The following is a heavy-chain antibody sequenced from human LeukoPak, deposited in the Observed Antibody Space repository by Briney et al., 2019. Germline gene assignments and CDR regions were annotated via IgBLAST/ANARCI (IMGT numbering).Heavy chain of an antibody. V-gene: IGHV3-15*01. CDR3: CSAFDI. CDR1: GFTVTNAW. Sequence: GGSLRLSCAASGFTVTNAWMNWVRQAPGKGLEWVGRIKSKTDGGTTDYAAPVKGRFTISRDDLKNTLYLEMSSLKTEDTAVYYCCSAFDIWGQGTMVTVSS. CDR2: IKSKTDGGTT. J-gene: IGHJ3*02.